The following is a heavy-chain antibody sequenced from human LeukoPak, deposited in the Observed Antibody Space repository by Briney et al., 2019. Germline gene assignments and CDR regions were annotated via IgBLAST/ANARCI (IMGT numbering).Heavy chain of an antibody. CDR1: GFTFSSYA. CDR2: ISYDGSNE. CDR3: VRKDGDTAMVDY. V-gene: IGHV3-30*04. Sequence: GGSLRLSCAASGFTFSSYAMHWVRQAPGKGLEWVAIISYDGSNEYYADSVKGRFTISRDNAKNSLYLQMNSLRAEDTAVYYCVRKDGDTAMVDYWGQGTLVTVSS. D-gene: IGHD5-18*01. J-gene: IGHJ4*02.